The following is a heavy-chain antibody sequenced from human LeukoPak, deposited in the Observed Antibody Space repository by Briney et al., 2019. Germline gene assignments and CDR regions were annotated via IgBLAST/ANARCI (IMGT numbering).Heavy chain of an antibody. J-gene: IGHJ4*02. Sequence: GGSLRLSCAASGFTFSSYATHWVRQAPGKGLEWVALISYDGTNKYYADSVKGRFTISRGNSKNTLYLQMNSLRAEDTAVYYCARRRYSGSSQHFDYWGQGTLVTVSS. V-gene: IGHV3-30*04. CDR2: ISYDGTNK. CDR1: GFTFSSYA. CDR3: ARRRYSGSSQHFDY. D-gene: IGHD1-26*01.